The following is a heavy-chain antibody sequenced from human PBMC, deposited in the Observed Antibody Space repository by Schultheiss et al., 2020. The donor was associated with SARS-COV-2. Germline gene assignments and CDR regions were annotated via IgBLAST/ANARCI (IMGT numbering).Heavy chain of an antibody. CDR1: GGSISSGGYY. J-gene: IGHJ4*02. V-gene: IGHV4-61*08. CDR2: IFYGGNT. Sequence: SETLSLTCTVSGGSISSGGYYWSWIRQPPGKGLEWIGDIFYGGNTNYNPSLKSRVTISVDTSKNQFSLKLSSVTAADTAVYYCARSAAGNDYWGQGTLVTVSS. CDR3: ARSAAGNDY. D-gene: IGHD6-13*01.